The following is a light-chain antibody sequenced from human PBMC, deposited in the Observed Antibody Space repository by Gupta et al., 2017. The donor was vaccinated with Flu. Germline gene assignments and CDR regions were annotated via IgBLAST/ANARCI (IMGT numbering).Light chain of an antibody. V-gene: IGLV1-40*01. Sequence: QSVLTQPPSVSGAPGQGVTITCTGSSSNIGTGYDVHWYQHSPGTAPRPLIYDNNIRPSGVPDRFSGSMSGTSASLTIAGLQAEDVAVYYCQSYDSSLSGWVFGGGTKLTVL. CDR1: SSNIGTGYD. CDR2: DNN. J-gene: IGLJ3*02. CDR3: QSYDSSLSGWV.